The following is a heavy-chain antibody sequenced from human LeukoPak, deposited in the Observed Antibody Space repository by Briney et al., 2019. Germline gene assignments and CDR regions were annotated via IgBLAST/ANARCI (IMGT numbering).Heavy chain of an antibody. V-gene: IGHV1-8*03. J-gene: IGHJ4*02. D-gene: IGHD5-24*01. Sequence: VASVKVSCKASGYTFTSYDINWVRQATGQGLEWMGWMNPNSGNTGYAQKFQGRVTITRNTSISTAYMELSSLRCEDTAVYYCASGEIATDFDYWGQGTLVTVSS. CDR3: ASGEIATDFDY. CDR2: MNPNSGNT. CDR1: GYTFTSYD.